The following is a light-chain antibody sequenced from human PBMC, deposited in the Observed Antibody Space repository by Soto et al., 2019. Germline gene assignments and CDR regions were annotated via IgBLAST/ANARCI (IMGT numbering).Light chain of an antibody. V-gene: IGLV2-14*01. CDR1: SSDVGGYNY. J-gene: IGLJ2*01. CDR2: DVS. Sequence: QSVLTQPASVSGSPGQSITISCTGTSSDVGGYNYVSWYQQHPGKAPKLMIYDVSNRPSGVSNRFSGSKSGNTASLTISGLQAEDEADYYCSSYTSSSTAVVFGGGTKGTVL. CDR3: SSYTSSSTAVV.